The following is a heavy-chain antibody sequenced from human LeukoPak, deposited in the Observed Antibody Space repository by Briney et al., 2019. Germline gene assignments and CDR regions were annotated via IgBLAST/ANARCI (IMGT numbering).Heavy chain of an antibody. V-gene: IGHV4-59*11. CDR3: VRDALVGYFSYYYIDV. Sequence: SETLSLTCTASDGTIRNHYWTWIRQAPLKGLEWIGDISKSVGTKYNPSLKSRVTLSIEMSKSQCSLRLTSVTAADTAVYYCVRDALVGYFSYYYIDVWGKGTTVTVSS. CDR2: ISKSVGT. D-gene: IGHD2-15*01. CDR1: DGTIRNHY. J-gene: IGHJ6*03.